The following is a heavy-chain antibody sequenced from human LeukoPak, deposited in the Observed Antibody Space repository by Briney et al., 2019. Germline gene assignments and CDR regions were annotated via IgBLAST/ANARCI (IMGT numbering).Heavy chain of an antibody. Sequence: SETLSLACSVSGGFFNNHFWTWIRQPPGKGLEWIGYITYTGNTNYNPPLKSRVSISLATSQNQFSLRLSSVTVADTALYFCARVGTRAHYYQYLDLWGKGTTVTVSS. CDR1: GGFFNNHF. D-gene: IGHD1-26*01. V-gene: IGHV4-59*11. CDR2: ITYTGNT. CDR3: ARVGTRAHYYQYLDL. J-gene: IGHJ6*03.